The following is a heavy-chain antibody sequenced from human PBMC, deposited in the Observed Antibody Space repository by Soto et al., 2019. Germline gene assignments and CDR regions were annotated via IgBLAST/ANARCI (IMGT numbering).Heavy chain of an antibody. V-gene: IGHV5-51*01. D-gene: IGHD1-26*01. CDR1: GYSFINYW. J-gene: IGHJ4*02. CDR2: IYPGDSDI. Sequence: PAESLNISCKASGYSFINYWIGWVRQMPGKGLEWMGIIYPGDSDIRYNPSIQDEVTISADKSITTAYLQWSSLKASDTAMYYCAILGVLPDTGFVEDCGLGTLVTVSS. CDR3: AILGVLPDTGFVED.